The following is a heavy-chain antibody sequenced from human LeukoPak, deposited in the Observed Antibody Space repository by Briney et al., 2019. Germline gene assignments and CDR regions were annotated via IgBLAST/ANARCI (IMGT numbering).Heavy chain of an antibody. CDR3: VRESLLFLAVDGPFDY. CDR1: GFTVSSNY. Sequence: TGGSLRLSCAASGFTVSSNYMSWVRQAPGKGLEWVSVIYSGGSTYYADSVKGRFTISRDNSKNSVYLQMNSLRLDDTAIYYCVRESLLFLAVDGPFDYWGQGTLVTVSS. J-gene: IGHJ4*02. V-gene: IGHV3-53*05. D-gene: IGHD6-13*01. CDR2: IYSGGST.